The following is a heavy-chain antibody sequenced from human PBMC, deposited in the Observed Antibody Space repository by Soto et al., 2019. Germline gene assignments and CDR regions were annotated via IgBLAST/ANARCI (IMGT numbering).Heavy chain of an antibody. CDR3: ARDTNYYGSGSFGMDV. Sequence: QVQLVESGGGVVQPGGSLRLSCAASGFTFSSYGMHWVRQAPGKGLEWVAVIWYDGSNKYYAESVKGRFTISRDNSKNTLYLQMNSLRAEDTAVYYCARDTNYYGSGSFGMDVWGQGTTVTVSS. D-gene: IGHD3-10*01. J-gene: IGHJ6*02. CDR2: IWYDGSNK. CDR1: GFTFSSYG. V-gene: IGHV3-33*01.